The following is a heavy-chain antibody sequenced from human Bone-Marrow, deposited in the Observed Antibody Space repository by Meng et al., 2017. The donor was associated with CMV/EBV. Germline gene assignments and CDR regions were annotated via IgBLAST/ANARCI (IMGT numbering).Heavy chain of an antibody. Sequence: ASVNVSCKASGYTFTGYYMHWVRQAPGQGLEWMGWINPNSGGTNYAQKFQGRVTMTRDTSISTAYMEVSRLRSDETAVYYCARDNDDFWSGHSLILGYGMDVWGQGTTVTVSS. D-gene: IGHD3-3*01. J-gene: IGHJ6*02. CDR1: GYTFTGYY. CDR3: ARDNDDFWSGHSLILGYGMDV. CDR2: INPNSGGT. V-gene: IGHV1-2*02.